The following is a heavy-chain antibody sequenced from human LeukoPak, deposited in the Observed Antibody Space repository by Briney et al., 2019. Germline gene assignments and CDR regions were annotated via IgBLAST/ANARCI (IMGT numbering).Heavy chain of an antibody. D-gene: IGHD2-21*02. J-gene: IGHJ1*01. CDR2: IYYSGST. CDR1: GGSISSYY. CDR3: ASEVVTSIEYFQH. Sequence: SETLSLTCTVSGGSISSYYWGWIRQPPGKGLEWIGSIYYSGSTYYNPSLKSRVTISVDTSKNQFSLKLRSVTAADTAVYYCASEVVTSIEYFQHWGQGTLVTVSS. V-gene: IGHV4-59*01.